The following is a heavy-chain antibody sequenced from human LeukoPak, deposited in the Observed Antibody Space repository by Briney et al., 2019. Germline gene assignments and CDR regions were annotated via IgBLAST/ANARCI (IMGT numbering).Heavy chain of an antibody. CDR2: ISHEGSSQ. CDR3: ARTREQWQVLDY. D-gene: IGHD6-19*01. J-gene: IGHJ4*02. Sequence: GGSLRLSCAASGFTFSNYGMHWVRQAPGKGLEWVAVISHEGSSQYYGDSVKGRFTISRDNSKNMVYLQMNSLRTEDTAVYYCARTREQWQVLDYWGQGTLVTVSS. CDR1: GFTFSNYG. V-gene: IGHV3-30*03.